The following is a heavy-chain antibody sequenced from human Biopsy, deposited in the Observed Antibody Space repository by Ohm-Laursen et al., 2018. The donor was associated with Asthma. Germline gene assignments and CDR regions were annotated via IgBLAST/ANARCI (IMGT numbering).Heavy chain of an antibody. CDR1: GYNFISFA. Sequence: SVTVSCQASGYNFISFAIHWARQAPGQRLEWMGWVNTGNGDTKYSQKFQGRVTITRDTSASTAYMELRSLRSEDTATYYRARTYYDFLTGQVKDGFGVWGQGTMVTVSS. J-gene: IGHJ3*01. D-gene: IGHD3-9*01. V-gene: IGHV1-3*04. CDR3: ARTYYDFLTGQVKDGFGV. CDR2: VNTGNGDT.